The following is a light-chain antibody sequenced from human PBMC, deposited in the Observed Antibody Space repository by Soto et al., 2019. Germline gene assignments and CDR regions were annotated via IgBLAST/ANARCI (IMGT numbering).Light chain of an antibody. CDR2: DVS. Sequence: QSVLTQPRSVSGSPGQSVAISCTGTSSDIGGYNYVSWFQQHPGKAPKLMIYDVSKWPSGVPDRFSGSKSGNTASLTISGHQAEEEADYYCCSYAGTYTYVFGTGTKLTVL. V-gene: IGLV2-11*01. CDR1: SSDIGGYNY. CDR3: CSYAGTYTYV. J-gene: IGLJ1*01.